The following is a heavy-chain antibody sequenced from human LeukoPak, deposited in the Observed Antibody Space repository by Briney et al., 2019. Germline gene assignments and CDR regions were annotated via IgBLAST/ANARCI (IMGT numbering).Heavy chain of an antibody. V-gene: IGHV3-30*04. Sequence: PGGSLRLSCAGSGFTFSSYAMHWVRQAPGKGLEWVAVISYDGSNKYYADSVKGRFTISRDNSKNTLYLQINSLRAEDTAVYYCARGYCSSTSCQYYYFYGMDVWGQGTTVTVSS. CDR3: ARGYCSSTSCQYYYFYGMDV. CDR2: ISYDGSNK. D-gene: IGHD2-2*01. J-gene: IGHJ6*02. CDR1: GFTFSSYA.